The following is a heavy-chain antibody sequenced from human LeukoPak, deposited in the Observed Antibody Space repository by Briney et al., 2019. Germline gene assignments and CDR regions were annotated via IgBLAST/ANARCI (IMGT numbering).Heavy chain of an antibody. J-gene: IGHJ4*02. D-gene: IGHD5-12*01. V-gene: IGHV3-48*01. Sequence: PGGSLRPSCAASGFTFNIYGMNWVRQAPGKGLEWVSYISGSSSAIYYADSVKGRFTISRDNAKNSLYLQMNGLRAEDTAVYYCATYSGYDRIFDYWGQGILVTVSS. CDR1: GFTFNIYG. CDR2: ISGSSSAI. CDR3: ATYSGYDRIFDY.